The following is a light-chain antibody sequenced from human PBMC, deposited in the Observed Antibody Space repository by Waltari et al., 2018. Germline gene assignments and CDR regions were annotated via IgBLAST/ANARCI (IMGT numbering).Light chain of an antibody. V-gene: IGLV2-14*01. J-gene: IGLJ2*01. CDR3: SSYTSSSTFVV. CDR1: IRDVGGYHY. Sequence: QSALPPHAPVSGPPGQSTTIPCTGTIRDVGGYHYVSWYQQHPVKAPKLMIYDVSKRPSGVSNRFSGSKSGNTASLTISGLQAEDEADYYCSSYTSSSTFVVFGGGTKLTVL. CDR2: DVS.